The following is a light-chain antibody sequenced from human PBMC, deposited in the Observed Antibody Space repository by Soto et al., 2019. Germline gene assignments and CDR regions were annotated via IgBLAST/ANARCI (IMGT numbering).Light chain of an antibody. CDR1: QSVSIK. CDR2: GAS. Sequence: LTQSPATLSVSPGERVPLSCRASQSVSIKLAWYQQKPGQAPRLLIYGASTRATGTPDRFTGSGSGTDFTLTIIRLEPEDFAVYYCQHYGSSPPLTFGQGTRLEIK. J-gene: IGKJ5*01. V-gene: IGKV3-20*01. CDR3: QHYGSSPPLT.